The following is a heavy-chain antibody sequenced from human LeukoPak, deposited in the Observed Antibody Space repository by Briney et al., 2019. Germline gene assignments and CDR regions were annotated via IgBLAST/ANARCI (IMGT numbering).Heavy chain of an antibody. D-gene: IGHD2/OR15-2a*01. V-gene: IGHV4-4*07. Sequence: SETLSLACTVSGGSITIYYWSWIRQPAGKGLEWIGRIYTSGSTNYNPSLKSRVTMSVDTSKNQFSLKLSSVTAADTAVYYCARDQYPDPFDYWGQGTLVTVSS. J-gene: IGHJ4*02. CDR2: IYTSGST. CDR3: ARDQYPDPFDY. CDR1: GGSITIYY.